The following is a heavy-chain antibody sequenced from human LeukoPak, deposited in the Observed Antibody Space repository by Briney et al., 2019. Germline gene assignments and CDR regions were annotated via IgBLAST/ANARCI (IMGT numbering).Heavy chain of an antibody. CDR1: GFTFGDYA. J-gene: IGHJ4*02. D-gene: IGHD3-22*01. Sequence: GGSLRLSCTASGFTFGDYAMSWFRQAPGKGLGWVGFIRSKAYGGTTEYAASVKGRFTISRDDSKSIAYLQMNSLKTEDTAVYYCSRAKSNYYDSSAPNYWGRGTLVTVSS. V-gene: IGHV3-49*03. CDR2: IRSKAYGGTT. CDR3: SRAKSNYYDSSAPNY.